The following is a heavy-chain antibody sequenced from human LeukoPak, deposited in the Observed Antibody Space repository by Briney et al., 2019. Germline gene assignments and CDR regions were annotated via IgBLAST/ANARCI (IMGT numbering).Heavy chain of an antibody. D-gene: IGHD4-23*01. CDR1: GFTFSSYA. CDR3: ARETYSLLPLNSEMMVDAFDI. V-gene: IGHV3-30-3*01. Sequence: GRSLRLSCAASGFTFSSYAMHWVRQAPGKGLEWVAVISYDGSNKYYADSVKGRFTISRDNSKNTLYLQMNSLRAEDAAVYYCARETYSLLPLNSEMMVDAFDIWGQGTMVTVSS. J-gene: IGHJ3*02. CDR2: ISYDGSNK.